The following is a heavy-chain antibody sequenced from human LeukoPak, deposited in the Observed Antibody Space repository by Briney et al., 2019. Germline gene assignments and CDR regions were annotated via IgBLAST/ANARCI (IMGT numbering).Heavy chain of an antibody. J-gene: IGHJ3*02. Sequence: SETLSLTCTVSGGSIRSSSYYWGWIRQPPGKGLEWIGYIYYGGSTYYNPSLKSRVTISVDTSKNQFSLKLSSVAAADTAVYYCARGKWDLESGEAFDIWGQGTMVTVSS. CDR1: GGSIRSSSYY. D-gene: IGHD1-26*01. CDR3: ARGKWDLESGEAFDI. V-gene: IGHV4-39*07. CDR2: IYYGGST.